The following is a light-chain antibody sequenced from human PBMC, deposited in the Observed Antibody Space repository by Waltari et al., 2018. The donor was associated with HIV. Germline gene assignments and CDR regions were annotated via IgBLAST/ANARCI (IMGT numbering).Light chain of an antibody. Sequence: EIVLTQSPATLSLSPGERATLSCGASQNINNNYLAWYQQKPGLAPRLLIYDKSNRATGIPDRFTGSGSGTDFTLTISRLEPEDFAVYYCQHYSNTPWTFGQGTKVEVK. CDR2: DKS. V-gene: IGKV3D-20*01. CDR3: QHYSNTPWT. J-gene: IGKJ1*01. CDR1: QNINNNY.